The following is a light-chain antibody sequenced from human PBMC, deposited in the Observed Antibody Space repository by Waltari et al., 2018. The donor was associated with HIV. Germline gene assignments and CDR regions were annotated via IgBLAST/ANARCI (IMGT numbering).Light chain of an antibody. CDR2: SNN. Sequence: QSVLTQPPSVSGTPGQRVTISCSGGSSNIGDNAVSWYQQFPGTAPKLLIYSNNQPPSGVPDRFSGSKSGTSASLAISGLQSEDEADYYCATLDDSLNGPVFGGGTKVTVL. V-gene: IGLV1-44*01. J-gene: IGLJ2*01. CDR3: ATLDDSLNGPV. CDR1: SSNIGDNA.